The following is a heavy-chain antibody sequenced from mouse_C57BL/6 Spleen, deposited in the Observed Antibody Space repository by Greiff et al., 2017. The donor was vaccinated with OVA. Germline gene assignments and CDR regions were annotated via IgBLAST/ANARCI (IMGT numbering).Heavy chain of an antibody. CDR2: ISDGGSYT. V-gene: IGHV5-4*01. D-gene: IGHD1-1*01. CDR3: ARDDYHGSRYRCYLHL. Sequence: EVQVVESGGGLVKPRGSLKLSCAASGFTFSSYAMSLAPQTPEKRLEWVATISDGGSYTYYPDNVKGRFTISRDNAKNNLYLQMSHLKSEDTAMYYCARDDYHGSRYRCYLHLCATGTPAIVSS. CDR1: GFTFSSYA. J-gene: IGHJ1*03.